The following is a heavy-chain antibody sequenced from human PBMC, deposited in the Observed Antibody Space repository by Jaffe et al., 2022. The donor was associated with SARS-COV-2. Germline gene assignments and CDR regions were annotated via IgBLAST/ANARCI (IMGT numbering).Heavy chain of an antibody. V-gene: IGHV3-23*04. Sequence: EVQVVESGGGLVQPGGSLRLSCVGSGFTGFTFSHYAMTWVRQSPGRGLEWVSSVRGSGDGTLYADSVKGRFIISRDNSENTLYLQMNSLRVEDTAVYYCSKDPNGNYVGAFDTWGQGTVVTVSS. CDR2: VRGSGDGT. CDR3: SKDPNGNYVGAFDT. J-gene: IGHJ3*02. D-gene: IGHD4-17*01. CDR1: GFTGFTFSHYA.